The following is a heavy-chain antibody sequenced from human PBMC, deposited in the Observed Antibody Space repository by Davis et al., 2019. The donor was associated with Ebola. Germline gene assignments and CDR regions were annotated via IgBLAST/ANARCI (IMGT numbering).Heavy chain of an antibody. CDR3: ARKGIAVAGTKSPLDY. CDR2: IKQDGSEK. CDR1: GFTFSSYW. D-gene: IGHD6-19*01. J-gene: IGHJ4*02. Sequence: GESLKISCAASGFTFSSYWMSWVRQAPGKGLEWVANIKQDGSEKYYVDSVKGRFTISRDNAKNSLYLQMNSLRAEDTAVYYCARKGIAVAGTKSPLDYWGQGTLVTVSS. V-gene: IGHV3-7*01.